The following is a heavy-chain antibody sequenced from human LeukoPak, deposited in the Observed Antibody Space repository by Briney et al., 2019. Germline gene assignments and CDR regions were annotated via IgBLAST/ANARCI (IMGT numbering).Heavy chain of an antibody. V-gene: IGHV1-58*01. Sequence: ASVKVSCKASGFTFTSSAVQWVRQARGQRLEWIGWIVVVSGNTNYAQKFQERVTITRDMSTSTAYMELSSLRSEDTAVYYCAAGYSYGYYAFDIWGQGTMVTVSS. CDR3: AAGYSYGYYAFDI. J-gene: IGHJ3*02. CDR1: GFTFTSSA. CDR2: IVVVSGNT. D-gene: IGHD5-18*01.